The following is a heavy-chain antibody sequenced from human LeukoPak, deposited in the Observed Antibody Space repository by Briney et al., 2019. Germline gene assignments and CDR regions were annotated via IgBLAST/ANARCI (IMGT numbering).Heavy chain of an antibody. Sequence: QPGGSLRLSCAASGFTFSSYGMHWVRQAPGKGLEWVAFIRYDGSNKYYADSVKGRFTISRDNSKNTLYLQMNSLRAEDTAVYYCARDDPPYSSSWVDYWGQGTLVTVSS. CDR3: ARDDPPYSSSWVDY. CDR2: IRYDGSNK. J-gene: IGHJ4*02. V-gene: IGHV3-30*02. D-gene: IGHD6-13*01. CDR1: GFTFSSYG.